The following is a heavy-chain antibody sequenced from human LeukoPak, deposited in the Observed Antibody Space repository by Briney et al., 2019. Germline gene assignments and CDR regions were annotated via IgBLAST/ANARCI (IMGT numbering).Heavy chain of an antibody. CDR3: AKGGGGVLAS. J-gene: IGHJ4*02. V-gene: IGHV3-53*01. Sequence: GGSLRLSCTVSGFTVSSNSMSCVRQAPGKGLEWVSFIYSDNTHYSDSVKGRFTISRDNSKNTLYLQMNSLRAEDTAVYYCAKGGGGVLASWGQGTLVTVSS. CDR1: GFTVSSNS. D-gene: IGHD3-16*01. CDR2: IYSDNT.